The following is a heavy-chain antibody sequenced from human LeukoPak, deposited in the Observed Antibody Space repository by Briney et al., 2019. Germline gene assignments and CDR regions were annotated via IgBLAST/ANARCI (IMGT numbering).Heavy chain of an antibody. CDR3: ARDVYDRGIYYYYGMDV. D-gene: IGHD5/OR15-5a*01. CDR2: ISSSGSTI. Sequence: PGGSLRLSCAASGFTLSSYEMNWVRQAPGKGLEWVSYISSSGSTIYYADSVTGRFTISRDNAQNSLYLQMSSLRAEDTAVYYCARDVYDRGIYYYYGMDVWGQGTTVTVSS. V-gene: IGHV3-48*03. CDR1: GFTLSSYE. J-gene: IGHJ6*02.